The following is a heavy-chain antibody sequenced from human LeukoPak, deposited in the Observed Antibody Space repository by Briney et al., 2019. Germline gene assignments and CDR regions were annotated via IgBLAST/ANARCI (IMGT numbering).Heavy chain of an antibody. J-gene: IGHJ6*03. CDR2: MNPNSGNT. V-gene: IGHV1-8*03. Sequence: ASVKVSCKASGYTFTSYDINWVRQATGQGLEWMGWMNPNSGNTGYAQKFQGRVTITRNTSISTAYMELSSLRSEDTAVYYCARAMYSSSWLPNSYYYYMDVWGKGTTVTVSS. CDR3: ARAMYSSSWLPNSYYYYMDV. CDR1: GYTFTSYD. D-gene: IGHD6-13*01.